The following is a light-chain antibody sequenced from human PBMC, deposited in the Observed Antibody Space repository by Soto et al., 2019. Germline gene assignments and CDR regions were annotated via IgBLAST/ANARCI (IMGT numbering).Light chain of an antibody. CDR1: RSNVGNNA. J-gene: IGLJ2*01. V-gene: IGLV1-36*01. CDR3: AVWDDSLKGPV. Sequence: QSVVTQPPSVSEAPRQRVTISCSGSRSNVGNNAVNWYQQFPGKAPKLLVYYDDLLPSGVSDRFSGSKSGTSASLAISGLQSEDEADYYCAVWDDSLKGPVFGGGTKLTVL. CDR2: YDD.